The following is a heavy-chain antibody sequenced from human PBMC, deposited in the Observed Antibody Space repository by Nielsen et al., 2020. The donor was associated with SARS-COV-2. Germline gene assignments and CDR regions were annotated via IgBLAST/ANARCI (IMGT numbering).Heavy chain of an antibody. J-gene: IGHJ6*02. Sequence: GGSLRLSCAASGFTFSSYWMSWVRQAPGKGLEWVGRIKSKTDGGTTDYAAPVKGRFTISRDDSKNTLYLQMNSLKTEDTAVYYCTTDDSSYYDLNRGYYYYGMDVWGQGTTVTVSS. D-gene: IGHD3-3*01. CDR3: TTDDSSYYDLNRGYYYYGMDV. V-gene: IGHV3-15*01. CDR2: IKSKTDGGTT. CDR1: GFTFSSYW.